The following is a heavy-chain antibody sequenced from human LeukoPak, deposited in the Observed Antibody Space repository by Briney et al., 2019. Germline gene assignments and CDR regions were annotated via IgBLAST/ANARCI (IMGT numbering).Heavy chain of an antibody. Sequence: GGSLRLSCAASGFIFSNYWMSWVRQAPGKGLEWVANIKQDGSEKFYVDSVKGRFTISRDNTKNSLYLQMNSLRAEDTAVYYCARAKVSDYWGQGTLVTVSS. CDR1: GFIFSNYW. J-gene: IGHJ4*02. V-gene: IGHV3-7*01. CDR2: IKQDGSEK. CDR3: ARAKVSDY. D-gene: IGHD1-14*01.